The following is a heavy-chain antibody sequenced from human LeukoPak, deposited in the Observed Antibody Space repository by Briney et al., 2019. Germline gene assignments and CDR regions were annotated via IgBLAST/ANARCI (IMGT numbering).Heavy chain of an antibody. CDR2: IRYDGSNK. CDR1: GFTFSSYG. CDR3: AKDRGGSCYGTIPNLLDY. D-gene: IGHD2-15*01. V-gene: IGHV3-30*02. J-gene: IGHJ4*02. Sequence: GGSLRLSCAASGFTFSSYGMHWVRQAPGKGLEWVAFIRYDGSNKYYAGSVKGRFTISRDNSKNTLYLQMNSLRAEDTAVYYCAKDRGGSCYGTIPNLLDYWGQGTLVTVSS.